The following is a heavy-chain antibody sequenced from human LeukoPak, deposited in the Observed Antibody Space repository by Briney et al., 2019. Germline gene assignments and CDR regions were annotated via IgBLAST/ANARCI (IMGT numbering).Heavy chain of an antibody. CDR3: ASRRAAGIGY. CDR1: GGSFSSYY. J-gene: IGHJ4*02. D-gene: IGHD1-14*01. V-gene: IGHV4-34*01. Sequence: SSETLSLTCTVSGGSFSSYYWSWIRQPPGKGLEWIGEINHSGSTNYNPSLKSRVPISVDTSKNQFSLKLSSVTAADTAVYYCASRRAAGIGYWGQGTLVTVSS. CDR2: INHSGST.